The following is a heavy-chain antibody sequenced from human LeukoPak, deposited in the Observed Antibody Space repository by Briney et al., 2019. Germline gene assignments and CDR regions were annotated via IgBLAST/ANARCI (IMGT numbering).Heavy chain of an antibody. J-gene: IGHJ3*02. Sequence: GGSLRLSCAASGFTFSGYSMSWVRQAPGKGLERVSYISSTGNTIAYADSVRGRFTISRDNAKNSLYLQMNSLRDDDTAVYYCARLYTSFRAFDIWGQGTMVTVSS. CDR1: GFTFSGYS. V-gene: IGHV3-48*02. D-gene: IGHD6-6*01. CDR3: ARLYTSFRAFDI. CDR2: ISSTGNTI.